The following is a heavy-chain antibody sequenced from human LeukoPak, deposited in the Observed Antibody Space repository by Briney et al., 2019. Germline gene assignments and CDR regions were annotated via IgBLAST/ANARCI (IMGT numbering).Heavy chain of an antibody. CDR3: ARRPSSGGWPYYFDS. CDR2: INPDSGGT. V-gene: IGHV1-2*02. CDR1: RYTFTGYF. Sequence: ASVRVSCTASRYTFTGYFIHWVRQAPGQGLEWMGWINPDSGGTKYAQKFQGRVTVTRDTSISTAYMELSRLTSDDTALYYCARRPSSGGWPYYFDSWGQGTLVTVSS. J-gene: IGHJ4*02. D-gene: IGHD6-19*01.